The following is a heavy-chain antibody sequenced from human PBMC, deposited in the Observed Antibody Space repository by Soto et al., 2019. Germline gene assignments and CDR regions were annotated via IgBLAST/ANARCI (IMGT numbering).Heavy chain of an antibody. J-gene: IGHJ6*03. CDR3: ANTPSDGSGRYYDSYMDI. V-gene: IGHV3-30-3*02. D-gene: IGHD3-10*01. CDR2: ISYDGGNK. CDR1: GLTVYSSV. Sequence: GGSPELGCAACGLTVYSSVVAGARQAPGKGLEWVAVISYDGGNKYYADSVKGRFTISRDNSKNTLYPQMNSLRAEDTAVYYCANTPSDGSGRYYDSYMDIRGKGPMVTVSS.